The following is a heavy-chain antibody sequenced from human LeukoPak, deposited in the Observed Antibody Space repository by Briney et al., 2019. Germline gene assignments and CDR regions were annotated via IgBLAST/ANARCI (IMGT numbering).Heavy chain of an antibody. CDR2: LKLYDGSK. D-gene: IGHD2-8*01. J-gene: IGHJ4*02. Sequence: ASVKVSCKASGYAFIRYHIHWVRQAPGQGLEWMGVLKLYDGSKSHAQKFQGRVTMTSDTSTSTVHMELSSLRSEDTAVYYCARDLGYCTNGVCHTRFDYWGQGTLVAVS. CDR1: GYAFIRYH. CDR3: ARDLGYCTNGVCHTRFDY. V-gene: IGHV1-46*01.